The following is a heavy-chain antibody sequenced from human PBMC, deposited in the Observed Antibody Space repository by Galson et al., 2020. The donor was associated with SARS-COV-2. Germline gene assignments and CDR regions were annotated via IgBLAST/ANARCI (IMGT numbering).Heavy chain of an antibody. CDR1: GFTFSTYA. CDR2: ISGSGDTT. Sequence: GGSLRLSCAASGFTFSTYAMTWVRQAPGKGLEWLSIISGSGDTTYYADSVKGRLTISRDNSKSTVFLQINSLRAEDTAIYYCAKRVSAGLYYFDYWGQGTLVTVSS. J-gene: IGHJ4*02. V-gene: IGHV3-23*01. CDR3: AKRVSAGLYYFDY. D-gene: IGHD6-13*01.